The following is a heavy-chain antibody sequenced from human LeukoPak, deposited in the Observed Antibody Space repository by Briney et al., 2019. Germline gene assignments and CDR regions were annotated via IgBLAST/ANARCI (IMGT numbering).Heavy chain of an antibody. J-gene: IGHJ6*03. D-gene: IGHD2-8*01. V-gene: IGHV3-30*02. Sequence: GGSLRLSCAASGFTFSSYGMHWVRQAPGKGLEWVAFIRYDGSNKYYADSVKGRFTISRDNAKNSLYLQMNSLRAEDTAVYYCARHNGPSSLYYYCMDVWGKGTTVTISS. CDR3: ARHNGPSSLYYYCMDV. CDR2: IRYDGSNK. CDR1: GFTFSSYG.